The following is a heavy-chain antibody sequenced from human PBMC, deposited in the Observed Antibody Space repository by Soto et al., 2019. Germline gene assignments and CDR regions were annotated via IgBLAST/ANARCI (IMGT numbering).Heavy chain of an antibody. CDR3: ARYEEVVPAAIDYYGMDV. V-gene: IGHV3-21*01. J-gene: IGHJ6*02. CDR1: GFTFSSYS. D-gene: IGHD2-2*01. CDR2: ISSSSSYI. Sequence: PGGSLRLSCAASGFTFSSYSMNWVRQAPGKGLEWVSSISSSSSYIYYADSVKGRFTISRDNAKNSLYLQMNSLRAEDTAVYYCARYEEVVPAAIDYYGMDVWGQGTTVTVSS.